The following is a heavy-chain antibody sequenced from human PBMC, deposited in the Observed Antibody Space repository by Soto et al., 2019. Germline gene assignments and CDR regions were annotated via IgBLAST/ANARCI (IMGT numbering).Heavy chain of an antibody. J-gene: IGHJ4*02. CDR1: GFTFSSYA. Sequence: GGSLRLSCAASGFTFSSYAMSWVRQAPGKGLEWVSAISGSGGSTYYADSVKGRFTISRDNSKNTVYLQMKSLRVEDTAVYYCAKGGTFFGPDYWGQGTLVTVSS. CDR3: AKGGTFFGPDY. D-gene: IGHD3-3*01. V-gene: IGHV3-23*01. CDR2: ISGSGGST.